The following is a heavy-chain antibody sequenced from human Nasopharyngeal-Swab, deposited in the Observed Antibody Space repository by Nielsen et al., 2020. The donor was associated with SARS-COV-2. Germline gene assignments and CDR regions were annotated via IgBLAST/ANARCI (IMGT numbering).Heavy chain of an antibody. J-gene: IGHJ4*02. V-gene: IGHV3-66*02. CDR3: ARDRGGYGDYVDY. D-gene: IGHD3-16*01. CDR2: LYSGGST. Sequence: GGSLRLSCAASGFTVSSNYMSWVRQAPGKGLEWVSVLYSGGSTYYADSVKGRFTISRDNSKNTLYLQMNSLRAEDTAVYYCARDRGGYGDYVDYWGQGTLVTVSS. CDR1: GFTVSSNY.